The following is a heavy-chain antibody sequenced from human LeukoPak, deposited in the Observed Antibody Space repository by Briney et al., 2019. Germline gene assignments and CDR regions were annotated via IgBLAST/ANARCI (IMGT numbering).Heavy chain of an antibody. D-gene: IGHD6-6*01. J-gene: IGHJ6*03. V-gene: IGHV4-4*02. Sequence: SETLSLPCAVSGGSISSSNWWSWVRQPPGKGLEWIGEIYHSGSTNYNPSLKSRVTISVDKSKNQFSLKLSSVTAADTAVYYCARDPPYSSSSGYYYYYMDVWGKGTTVTVSS. CDR1: GGSISSSNW. CDR3: ARDPPYSSSSGYYYYYMDV. CDR2: IYHSGST.